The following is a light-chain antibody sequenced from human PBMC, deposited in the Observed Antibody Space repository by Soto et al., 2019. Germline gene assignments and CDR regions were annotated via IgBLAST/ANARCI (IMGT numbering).Light chain of an antibody. CDR3: SSYTSSITQVL. Sequence: QSALTQPASVSGSPGQSITISCTGAISDVGGYNYVSWYQHHPGEALKLIIYNVNDRPSGVSDRFSASKSGNTASLTISGLQAEDEGDYYCSSYTSSITQVLFGGGTKVTVL. J-gene: IGLJ2*01. CDR1: ISDVGGYNY. V-gene: IGLV2-14*03. CDR2: NVN.